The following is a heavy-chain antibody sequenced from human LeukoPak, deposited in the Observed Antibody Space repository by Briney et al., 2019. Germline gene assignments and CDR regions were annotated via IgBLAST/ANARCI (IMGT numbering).Heavy chain of an antibody. CDR2: INPNSGGT. Sequence: ASVKVSCKASGYTFTGYYMHWVRQAPGQGLERMGWINPNSGGTNYAQKFQGWVTMTRDTSISTAYMELSRLRSDDTAVYYCARTNPYYYDSSGYSLEVDYWGQGTLVTVSS. V-gene: IGHV1-2*04. CDR3: ARTNPYYYDSSGYSLEVDY. CDR1: GYTFTGYY. D-gene: IGHD3-22*01. J-gene: IGHJ4*02.